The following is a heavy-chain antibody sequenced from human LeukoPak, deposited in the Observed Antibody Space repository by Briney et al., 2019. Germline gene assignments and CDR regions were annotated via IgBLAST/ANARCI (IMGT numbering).Heavy chain of an antibody. J-gene: IGHJ4*02. V-gene: IGHV4-34*01. CDR1: GGSFSGYY. D-gene: IGHD1-26*01. CDR2: INHSGST. CDR3: ARDRVGATIRDY. Sequence: PSETLSLTCAVYGGSFSGYYWSWIRQAPGKGLEWIGEINHSGSTNYNPSLKSRVTISVDTSKNQFSLKLSSVTAADTAVYYCARDRVGATIRDYWGQGTLVTVSS.